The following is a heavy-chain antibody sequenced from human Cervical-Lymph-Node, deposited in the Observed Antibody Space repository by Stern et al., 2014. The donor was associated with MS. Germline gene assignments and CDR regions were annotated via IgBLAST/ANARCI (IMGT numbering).Heavy chain of an antibody. J-gene: IGHJ6*02. CDR3: ARGGSAYYYGMDV. V-gene: IGHV3-11*01. Sequence: VQLEESGGGLVKPGESLRLSCAASGFTFTDHYMSWVRQAPGKGLERVSYISCSGDTIYYADSVKGRFTISRDIVKNSLYLQMNSLRAEDAALYYCARGGSAYYYGMDVWGQGTAVTVSS. CDR2: ISCSGDTI. CDR1: GFTFTDHY.